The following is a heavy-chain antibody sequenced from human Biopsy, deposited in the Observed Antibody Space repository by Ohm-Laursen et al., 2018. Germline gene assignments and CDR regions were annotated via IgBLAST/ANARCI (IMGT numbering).Heavy chain of an antibody. CDR1: AFTFDDHV. D-gene: IGHD3-3*01. CDR3: VRGYSSSWSGYLDH. J-gene: IGHJ4*02. CDR2: ISWDGGSE. V-gene: IGHV3-9*01. Sequence: SLRLSCAASAFTFDDHVMHWVRQAPRKGLAWVSGISWDGGSEGYADSVKGRFTISRDNAKNSLFLQMNSLTTEDTALYYCVRGYSSSWSGYLDHWGQGTLVTVSS.